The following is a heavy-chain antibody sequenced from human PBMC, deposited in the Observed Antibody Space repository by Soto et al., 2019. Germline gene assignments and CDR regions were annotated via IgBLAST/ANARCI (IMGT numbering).Heavy chain of an antibody. CDR2: IYYSGST. D-gene: IGHD2-2*01. V-gene: IGHV4-61*01. Sequence: PSETLSLTCTVSGGSVSSGSYYWSWIRQPPGKGLEWIGYIYYSGSTNYNPSLKSRVTISVDTSKNQFSLKLSSVTAADTAVYYCARLGYCSSTSCSKRSRYGMDVWGQGTAVTVSS. CDR3: ARLGYCSSTSCSKRSRYGMDV. J-gene: IGHJ6*02. CDR1: GGSVSSGSYY.